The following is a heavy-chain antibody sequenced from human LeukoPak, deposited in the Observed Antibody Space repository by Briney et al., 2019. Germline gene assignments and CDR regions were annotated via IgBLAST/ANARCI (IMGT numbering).Heavy chain of an antibody. J-gene: IGHJ4*02. CDR3: ARDGGDYGAPFGY. D-gene: IGHD4-17*01. V-gene: IGHV1-69*05. Sequence: SVKVSCKASGGTFSSYAISWVRQAPGQGLEWMGGIIPIFGTANYAQKFQGRVTITTDESTSTAYMELSSLRSEDTAVYYCARDGGDYGAPFGYWGQGTLVTVSS. CDR2: IIPIFGTA. CDR1: GGTFSSYA.